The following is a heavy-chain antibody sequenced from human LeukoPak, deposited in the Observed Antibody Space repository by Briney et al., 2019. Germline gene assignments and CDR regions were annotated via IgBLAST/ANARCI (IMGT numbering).Heavy chain of an antibody. V-gene: IGHV3-30*18. D-gene: IGHD5-18*01. Sequence: GGSLRLSCAASGFTFSSYDMHWVRQAPGKGLEWVAVISYDGSNKYYAASVKGRFTISRDNSKNTLYLQMNSRRPEDTAVYYCAKDPSGGSFGSYGLDVWGQGTTVTVSS. CDR2: ISYDGSNK. CDR1: GFTFSSYD. CDR3: AKDPSGGSFGSYGLDV. J-gene: IGHJ6*02.